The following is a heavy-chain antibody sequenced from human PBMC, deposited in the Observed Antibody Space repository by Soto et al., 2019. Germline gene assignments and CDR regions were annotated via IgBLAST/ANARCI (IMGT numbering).Heavy chain of an antibody. CDR1: GYSFTSYW. D-gene: IGHD2-15*01. CDR2: IHPGDSDT. Sequence: GESLKISCKGSGYSFTSYWIGWVRQMPGKGLEWMGIIHPGDSDTRYSPSFQGQVTISADKSISTAYLQWSSLKASDTAMYYCARTPRGYCSGGSCYHYGMDVWGQGTTVTVSS. CDR3: ARTPRGYCSGGSCYHYGMDV. V-gene: IGHV5-51*01. J-gene: IGHJ6*02.